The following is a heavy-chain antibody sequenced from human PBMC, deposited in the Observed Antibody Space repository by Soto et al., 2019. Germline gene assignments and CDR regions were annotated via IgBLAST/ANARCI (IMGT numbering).Heavy chain of an antibody. CDR1: GGTFSSYA. V-gene: IGHV1-69*13. J-gene: IGHJ5*02. CDR2: IIPIFGTA. CDR3: ARDSQGWFDP. Sequence: ASVKVSCKASGGTFSSYAISWVRQAPGQGLEWMGGIIPIFGTANYAQKFQGRVTITADESTSTAYMELNSLRSEDTAVYYCARDSQGWFDPWGQGTLVTVSS.